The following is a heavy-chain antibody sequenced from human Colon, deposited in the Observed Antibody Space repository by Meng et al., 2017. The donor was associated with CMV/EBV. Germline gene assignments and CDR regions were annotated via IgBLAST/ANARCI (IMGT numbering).Heavy chain of an antibody. D-gene: IGHD6-6*01. Sequence: GESLKISCAASGFTFSSYGMNWVRQAPGRGLEWVASIVTTGSAVYYADSVKGRFTISRDNAKNSLYLQMSSLSAEDTAVYYCARGVRIAARSGGDYWGQGTLVTVSS. CDR3: ARGVRIAARSGGDY. V-gene: IGHV3-21*01. CDR2: IVTTGSAV. CDR1: GFTFSSYG. J-gene: IGHJ4*02.